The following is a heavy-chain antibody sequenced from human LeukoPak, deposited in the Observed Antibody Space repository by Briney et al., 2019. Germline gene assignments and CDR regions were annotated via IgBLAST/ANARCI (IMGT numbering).Heavy chain of an antibody. D-gene: IGHD6-19*01. J-gene: IGHJ4*02. Sequence: GESLKISCKGSGYKFTDNWIGWVRQMPDKGLEWMATIYPGDSNIKYNPSFQGQVTISADKSIITAYLQWSSLKASDTAIYYCVRHLKYGGGGHYFDYWGLGTLVTVSS. V-gene: IGHV5-51*01. CDR2: IYPGDSNI. CDR3: VRHLKYGGGGHYFDY. CDR1: GYKFTDNW.